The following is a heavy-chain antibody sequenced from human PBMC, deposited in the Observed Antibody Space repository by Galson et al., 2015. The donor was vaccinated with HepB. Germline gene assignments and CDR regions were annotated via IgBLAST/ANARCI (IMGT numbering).Heavy chain of an antibody. Sequence: SLRLSCAASGFTFSAHWMHWVRQAPGKGLVGVSRINPDGSDTRYADSVKGRFTISRDNAKNTLFLQMNSLRVEGTAVYYCARSTSDLWGQGTLVTVSS. J-gene: IGHJ5*02. CDR1: GFTFSAHW. V-gene: IGHV3-74*01. CDR3: ARSTSDL. CDR2: INPDGSDT.